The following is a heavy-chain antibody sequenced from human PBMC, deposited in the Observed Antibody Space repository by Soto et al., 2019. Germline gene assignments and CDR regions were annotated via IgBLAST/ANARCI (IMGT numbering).Heavy chain of an antibody. J-gene: IGHJ4*02. CDR1: GFTFSDYA. CDR3: ARGRTYFDF. Sequence: EVVLLQSGGDLVQPGGSLRLSCAASGFTFSDYAMTWVRQAPGKGLEWVSDISDGDGDTHYADSVRGRFVISRDNSKNTLFLEMNSLRAEEAAVYYCARGRTYFDFWGQGSLVTVSS. CDR2: ISDGDGDT. V-gene: IGHV3-23*01.